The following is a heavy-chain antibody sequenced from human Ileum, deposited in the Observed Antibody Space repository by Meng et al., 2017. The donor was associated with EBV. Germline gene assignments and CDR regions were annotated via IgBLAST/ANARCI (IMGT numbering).Heavy chain of an antibody. CDR2: IKHSGST. D-gene: IGHD3-16*01. V-gene: IGHV4-34*01. J-gene: IGHJ4*02. CDR3: ARGGPFHH. Sequence: QVQLQQWGAGLLTLSETLSLTSAVYGGSFSGYYWSWIRQPPGKGREWIGEIKHSGSTNYKPSLKSRVTISVDTSKNQFSLRLSSVTAADSAVYFCARGGPFHHWGQGPLVTVYS. CDR1: GGSFSGYY.